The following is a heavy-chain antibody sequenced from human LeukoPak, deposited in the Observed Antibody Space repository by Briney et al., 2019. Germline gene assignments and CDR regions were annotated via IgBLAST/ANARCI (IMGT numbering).Heavy chain of an antibody. D-gene: IGHD3-3*01. CDR3: ARDLVTIFGVAYYYYGMDV. V-gene: IGHV3-23*01. CDR2: ISGSGGST. Sequence: GGSLRLSCAASGFTFSSYAMSWVRQAPGKGLEWVSAISGSGGSTYYADSVKGRFTISRDNSKNTLYLQMNSLRAEDTAVYYCARDLVTIFGVAYYYYGMDVWGQGTTVTVSS. J-gene: IGHJ6*02. CDR1: GFTFSSYA.